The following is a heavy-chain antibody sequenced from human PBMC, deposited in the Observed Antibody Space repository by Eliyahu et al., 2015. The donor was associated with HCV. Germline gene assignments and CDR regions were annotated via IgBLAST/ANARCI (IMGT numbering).Heavy chain of an antibody. Sequence: QVQLQQWGAGLLKPSETLSLTCAVYGGSFSGYYWSWIRQPPGKGLEWIGEINHSGSTNYNPSLKSRVTISLDTSKNQFSLKLSSVTAADTAVYYCARGRGYSYGYRWFDPWGQGTLVTVSS. D-gene: IGHD5-18*01. V-gene: IGHV4-34*01. J-gene: IGHJ5*02. CDR1: GGSFSGYY. CDR3: ARGRGYSYGYRWFDP. CDR2: INHSGST.